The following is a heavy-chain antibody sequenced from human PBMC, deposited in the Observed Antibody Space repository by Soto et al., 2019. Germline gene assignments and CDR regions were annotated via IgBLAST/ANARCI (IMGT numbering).Heavy chain of an antibody. V-gene: IGHV4-59*08. Sequence: SETLSVTCTVSGGSISSYYWSWIRQPPGKGLEWIGYIYYSGSTNYNPSLKSRVTISVDTSKNQFSLKLSSVTAADTAVYYCARRYGSSFDFWGQGTLVTVSS. D-gene: IGHD3-10*01. J-gene: IGHJ4*02. CDR2: IYYSGST. CDR3: ARRYGSSFDF. CDR1: GGSISSYY.